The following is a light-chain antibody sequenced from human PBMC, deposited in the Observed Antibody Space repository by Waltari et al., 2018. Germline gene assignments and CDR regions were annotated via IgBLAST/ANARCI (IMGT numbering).Light chain of an antibody. Sequence: LVLTQSPSASASLGASVTPTCILPGEYSPYAIACHQQQPLKGPRYLMPVNSDGSHKKGDGISERFSGSSSDVDRYLIISRLQSDDEADYFCQTWGTGIQVFGSGTKLTVL. CDR2: VNSDGSH. CDR1: GEYSPYA. J-gene: IGLJ3*02. CDR3: QTWGTGIQV. V-gene: IGLV4-69*01.